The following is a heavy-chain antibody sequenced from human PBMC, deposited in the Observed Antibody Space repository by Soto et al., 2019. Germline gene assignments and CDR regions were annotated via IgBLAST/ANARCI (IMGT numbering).Heavy chain of an antibody. CDR3: GKVLVGATGHTDSDS. CDR2: IDYNGVT. J-gene: IGHJ4*02. D-gene: IGHD2-15*01. V-gene: IGHV4-39*01. Sequence: SETLSLTCTVSGGSIYRSGYYWGWIRQPPGRGLEWIGNIDYNGVTYSNPSLKSRVTISRDTSKNQFSLKLTSVTAADTALYYCGKVLVGATGHTDSDSWGPGTLV. CDR1: GGSIYRSGYY.